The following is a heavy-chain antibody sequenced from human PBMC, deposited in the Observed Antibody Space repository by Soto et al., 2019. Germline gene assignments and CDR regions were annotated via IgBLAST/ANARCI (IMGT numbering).Heavy chain of an antibody. CDR3: ARPGAEGSGVDDAFDI. CDR2: IYYSGST. J-gene: IGHJ3*02. Sequence: QVQLQESGPGLVKPSETLSLTCTVSGGSISSYYWSWIRQPPGKGLEWIGYIYYSGSTNYNPSLKSRVTISVDTSKNQFSLKLSSVTAADTAVYYCARPGAEGSGVDDAFDIWGQGTMVTVSS. D-gene: IGHD3-10*01. CDR1: GGSISSYY. V-gene: IGHV4-59*08.